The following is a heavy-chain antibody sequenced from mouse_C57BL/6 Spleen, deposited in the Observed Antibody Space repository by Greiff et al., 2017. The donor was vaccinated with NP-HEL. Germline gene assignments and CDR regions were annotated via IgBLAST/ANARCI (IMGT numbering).Heavy chain of an antibody. D-gene: IGHD1-1*01. J-gene: IGHJ4*01. V-gene: IGHV5-4*01. CDR3: ARDGYYGSSSYYYAMDY. CDR2: ISDGGSYT. Sequence: DVMLVESGGGLVKPGGSLKLSCAASGFTFSSYAMSWVRQTPEKRLEWVATISDGGSYTYYPDNVKGRFTISRDNAKNNLYLQMSHLKSEDTAMYYCARDGYYGSSSYYYAMDYWGQGTSVTVSS. CDR1: GFTFSSYA.